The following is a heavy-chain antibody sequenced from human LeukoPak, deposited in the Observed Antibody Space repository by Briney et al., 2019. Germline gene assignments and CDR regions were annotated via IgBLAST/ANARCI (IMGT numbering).Heavy chain of an antibody. CDR1: GFTFSSYG. J-gene: IGHJ6*02. D-gene: IGHD3-10*01. CDR2: IRYDGSNK. V-gene: IGHV3-30*02. CDR3: ARDYGSGSYYYSIYGMDV. Sequence: HTGGSLRLSCAASGFTFSSYGMHWVRQAPGKGLEWVAFIRYDGSNKYYADSVKGRFTISRDNSKNTLYLQMNSLRAEDTAVYYCARDYGSGSYYYSIYGMDVWGQGTTVTVSS.